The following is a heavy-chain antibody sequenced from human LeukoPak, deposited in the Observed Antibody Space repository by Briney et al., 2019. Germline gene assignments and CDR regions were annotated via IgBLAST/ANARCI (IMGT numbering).Heavy chain of an antibody. Sequence: GGSLRLSCAASGFTFSSYAMSWVRQAPGEGLEWVSAISGSGGSTYYAGSVKGRFTISRDNSKNTLYLQMNSLRAEDTAVNTCAKDGYCSSTSCYRVGTGMFWGQGTMVTVSS. D-gene: IGHD2-2*03. CDR2: ISGSGGST. V-gene: IGHV3-23*01. CDR3: AKDGYCSSTSCYRVGTGMF. J-gene: IGHJ3*01. CDR1: GFTFSSYA.